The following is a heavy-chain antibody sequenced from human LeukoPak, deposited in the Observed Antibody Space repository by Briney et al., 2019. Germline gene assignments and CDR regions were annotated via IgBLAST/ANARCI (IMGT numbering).Heavy chain of an antibody. CDR3: ARDLDWGSDY. D-gene: IGHD7-27*01. Sequence: GGSVKVSCKASGGTFSSYAISWVRQAPGQGLEWMGGIIPIFGTANYAQKFQGRVTITADEPTSTAYMELSSLRSEDTAVYYCARDLDWGSDYWGQGTLVTVSS. V-gene: IGHV1-69*13. CDR1: GGTFSSYA. CDR2: IIPIFGTA. J-gene: IGHJ4*02.